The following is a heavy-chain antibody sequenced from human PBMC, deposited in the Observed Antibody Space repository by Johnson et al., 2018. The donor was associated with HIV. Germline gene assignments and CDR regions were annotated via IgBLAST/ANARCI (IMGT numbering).Heavy chain of an antibody. D-gene: IGHD3-22*01. J-gene: IGHJ3*02. V-gene: IGHV3-20*04. CDR1: GFIVRITY. Sequence: VQLVESGGGVVQPGRSLRLSCAASGFIVRITYMSWVRQAPGKGLEWVSGINYYGSSTGYADSVKGRFTISRDNAKNSLYLQMNSLRVEDTALYYCARGFSSGYNDAFDIWGQATMVTVS. CDR3: ARGFSSGYNDAFDI. CDR2: INYYGSST.